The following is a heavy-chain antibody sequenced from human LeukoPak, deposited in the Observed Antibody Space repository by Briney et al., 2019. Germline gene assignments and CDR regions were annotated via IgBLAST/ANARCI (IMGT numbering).Heavy chain of an antibody. D-gene: IGHD6-19*01. V-gene: IGHV1-46*01. J-gene: IGHJ4*02. Sequence: ASVKVSCKASGYTFSNYYMHWVRQAPGQGLEWMGIINPTGGSTSYAQNLQGRVIVTRDTSTSTVYMELSSLRSEDTAVYYCARDQGSGSRIFDYWGQGTLVTVSS. CDR3: ARDQGSGSRIFDY. CDR1: GYTFSNYY. CDR2: INPTGGST.